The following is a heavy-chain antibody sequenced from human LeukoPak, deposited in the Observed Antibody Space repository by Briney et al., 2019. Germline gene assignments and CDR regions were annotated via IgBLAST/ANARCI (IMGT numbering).Heavy chain of an antibody. V-gene: IGHV3-74*01. CDR3: ARGPNDWIAVAGFWVPPNWFDP. CDR1: GFTFSTYR. CDR2: INSDGSST. D-gene: IGHD6-19*01. Sequence: GGSLRLSCVVSGFTFSTYRMHWVRQAPGKGLVWVSRINSDGSSTSYADSVKGRFTISRDNAKNTLYLQMNSLRAEDTAVYYCARGPNDWIAVAGFWVPPNWFDPWGQGTLVTVSS. J-gene: IGHJ5*02.